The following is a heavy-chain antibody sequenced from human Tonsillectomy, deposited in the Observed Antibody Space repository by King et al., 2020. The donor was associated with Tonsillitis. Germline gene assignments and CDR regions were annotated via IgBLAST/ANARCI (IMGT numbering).Heavy chain of an antibody. J-gene: IGHJ4*02. CDR1: GGSFSGYY. V-gene: IGHV4-34*01. CDR2: INHSGST. CDR3: ASSGDSSGYYY. Sequence: VQLQQWGAGLLKPSETLSLTCAVYGGSFSGYYWSWIRQPPGKGLEWIGEINHSGSTNYNPSLKRRVTISVDTSKNQFSLKLSSVTAADTAVYYCASSGDSSGYYYWGQGTLVTVSS. D-gene: IGHD3-22*01.